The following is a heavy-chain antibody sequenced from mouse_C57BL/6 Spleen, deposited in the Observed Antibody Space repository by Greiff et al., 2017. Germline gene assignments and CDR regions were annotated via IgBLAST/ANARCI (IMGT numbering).Heavy chain of an antibody. CDR3: ARSPSTMVTTAAPVAY. CDR2: IRNKANGYTT. J-gene: IGHJ3*01. CDR1: GFTFTDYY. D-gene: IGHD2-2*01. Sequence: EVQLVESGGGLVQPGGSLSLSCAASGFTFTDYYMSWVRQPPGKALEWLGFIRNKANGYTTEYSASVKGRFTISRDNSQSILYLQMNALRAEDSATYYCARSPSTMVTTAAPVAYWGQGTLVTVSA. V-gene: IGHV7-3*01.